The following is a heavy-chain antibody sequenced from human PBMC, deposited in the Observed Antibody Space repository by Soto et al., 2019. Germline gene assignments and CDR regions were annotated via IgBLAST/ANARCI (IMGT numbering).Heavy chain of an antibody. Sequence: SETLSLTCVVSGGSISSSTWWSWVRQSPGKGLGWIGEIYHSGSTNYNPSFKSRLTMSIDKSKNQSSLNLSSVTAADTAVYYCARDGGGYTYGYVFDYWGQGAMVTVSS. J-gene: IGHJ4*02. D-gene: IGHD5-18*01. CDR3: ARDGGGYTYGYVFDY. CDR1: GGSISSSTW. V-gene: IGHV4-4*02. CDR2: IYHSGST.